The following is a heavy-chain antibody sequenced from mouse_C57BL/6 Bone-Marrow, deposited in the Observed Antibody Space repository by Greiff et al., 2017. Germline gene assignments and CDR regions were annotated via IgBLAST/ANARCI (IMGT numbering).Heavy chain of an antibody. CDR3: ARELVTTGAY. V-gene: IGHV3-6*01. J-gene: IGHJ3*01. Sequence: DVQLQESGPGLVKPSQSLSLTCSVTGYSITSGYYWNWIRQFPGNKLEWMGYISYDGSNNYNPSLKNRISITRDTSKNQFFLKLNSVTTEDTATYYCARELVTTGAYWGQGTLVTVSA. CDR1: GYSITSGYY. CDR2: ISYDGSN. D-gene: IGHD2-2*01.